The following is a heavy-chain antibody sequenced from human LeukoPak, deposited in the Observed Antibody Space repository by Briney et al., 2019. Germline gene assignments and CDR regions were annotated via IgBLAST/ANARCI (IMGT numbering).Heavy chain of an antibody. CDR2: INPNSGGT. CDR3: ATLVIAVAGGFGDY. D-gene: IGHD6-19*01. CDR1: GYTXTGYY. V-gene: IGHV1-2*02. Sequence: ASVKVSCKASGYTXTGYYMHGVRQAPGQGLEWMGWINPNSGGTNYAQKFQGRVTMTRDTSISTGYMELSRLRSDDTAVYYCATLVIAVAGGFGDYWGQGTLVTVSS. J-gene: IGHJ4*02.